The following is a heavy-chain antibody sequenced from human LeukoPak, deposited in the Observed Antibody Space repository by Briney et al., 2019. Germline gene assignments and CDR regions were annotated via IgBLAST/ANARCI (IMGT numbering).Heavy chain of an antibody. D-gene: IGHD1-26*01. J-gene: IGHJ4*02. CDR1: RGTFSSYA. Sequence: SVKVSCKASRGTFSSYAISWVRPAPGQGLEWMGGIIPIFGTANYAQKFQGRVTITTDESTSTAYMELSSLRSEDTAVYYCARVVGATQNYFDYWGQGTLVTVSS. CDR2: IIPIFGTA. CDR3: ARVVGATQNYFDY. V-gene: IGHV1-69*05.